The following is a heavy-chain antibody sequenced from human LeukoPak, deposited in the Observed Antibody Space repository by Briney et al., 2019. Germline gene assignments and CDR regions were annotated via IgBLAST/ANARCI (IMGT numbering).Heavy chain of an antibody. CDR1: GFTFSSYG. D-gene: IGHD3-3*01. V-gene: IGHV3-33*01. CDR2: IWYDGSNK. J-gene: IGHJ6*02. CDR3: ARAKWDFWSGYPTSYGMDV. Sequence: PGGSLRLSCAASGFTFSSYGMHWVRQAPGKGLEWVAVIWYDGSNKYYADSVKGRFTISRDNSKNTLYLQMNSLRAEDTAVYYCARAKWDFWSGYPTSYGMDVWGQGTTVTVSS.